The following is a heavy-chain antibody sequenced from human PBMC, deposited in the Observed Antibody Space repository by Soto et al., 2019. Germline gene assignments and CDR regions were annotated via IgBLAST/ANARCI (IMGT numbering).Heavy chain of an antibody. V-gene: IGHV3-23*01. CDR3: AKDGYSITRNKPLDY. Sequence: EVQLLESGGGLVQPGGSLRLSCAASRFTFSSYAMCWVRQAPGKGLEWVSSISVSGGSTYYVDSVKGRFTISRDNTKNTLYLQMNSLRAEDTDVYYCAKDGYSITRNKPLDYWGQGTLVTVSS. D-gene: IGHD2-2*01. CDR1: RFTFSSYA. J-gene: IGHJ4*02. CDR2: ISVSGGST.